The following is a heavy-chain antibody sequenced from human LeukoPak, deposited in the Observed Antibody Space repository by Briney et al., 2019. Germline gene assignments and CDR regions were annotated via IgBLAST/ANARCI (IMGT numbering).Heavy chain of an antibody. J-gene: IGHJ4*02. D-gene: IGHD5-24*01. CDR3: AKDAPYVDMATMVKAYFFDY. CDR1: GFTFSNNA. CDR2: ISGGGDST. Sequence: GGSLRLSCAASGFTFSNNAMSWVRQAPGKGLEWVSAISGGGDSTSYADFVKGRFTISRDNSKSTLYLQMNSLRAEDTAIYYCAKDAPYVDMATMVKAYFFDYWGQGTLVTVSS. V-gene: IGHV3-23*01.